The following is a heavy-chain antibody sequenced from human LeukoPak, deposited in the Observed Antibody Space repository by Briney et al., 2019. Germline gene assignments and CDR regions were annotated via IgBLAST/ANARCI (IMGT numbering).Heavy chain of an antibody. CDR3: ARALAYCGGDCYPGYFDY. CDR1: GGSISSGGYS. D-gene: IGHD2-21*02. V-gene: IGHV4-30-2*01. CDR2: IYHSGST. Sequence: SQTLSLTCAVSGGSISSGGYSWSWIRQPPGKGQEWIGYIYHSGSTYYNPSLKSRVTISVDRSKNQFSLKLSSVTAADTAVYYCARALAYCGGDCYPGYFDYWGQGTLVTVSS. J-gene: IGHJ4*02.